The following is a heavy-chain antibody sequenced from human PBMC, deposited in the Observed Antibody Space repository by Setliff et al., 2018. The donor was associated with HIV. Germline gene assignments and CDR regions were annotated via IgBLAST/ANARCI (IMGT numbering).Heavy chain of an antibody. J-gene: IGHJ5*02. CDR2: IYYTGDT. V-gene: IGHV4-31*03. Sequence: PSETLSLTCTVSGGSINSGEYYWSWSRQHPGKGLEWIGYIYYTGDTYYNPPLKSRVTMSIDTSKNQFSLRLSSVTAADTAVYYCARWYTTGRGWFDPWGQGTRVTVSS. CDR3: ARWYTTGRGWFDP. CDR1: GGSINSGEYY. D-gene: IGHD6-25*01.